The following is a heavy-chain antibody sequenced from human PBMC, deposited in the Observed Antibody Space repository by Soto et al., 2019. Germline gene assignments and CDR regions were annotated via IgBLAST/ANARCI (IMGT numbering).Heavy chain of an antibody. CDR1: GFSFSSYS. CDR2: ISNDGNYE. V-gene: IGHV3-30*18. D-gene: IGHD3-10*01. CDR3: AKVGGLLASGRFRKHPIDF. Sequence: QVQLVESGGGVVQPGRSLRLSCVASGFSFSSYSMHWVRQAPGKGLEWVAVISNDGNYEYYADSVKGRFTISRDNSKNTVFLPLNSLRAEDTAIDYCAKVGGLLASGRFRKHPIDFWGQGTLVTVSS. J-gene: IGHJ4*02.